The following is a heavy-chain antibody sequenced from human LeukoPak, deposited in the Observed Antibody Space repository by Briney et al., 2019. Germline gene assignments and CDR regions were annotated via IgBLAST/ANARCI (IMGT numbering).Heavy chain of an antibody. CDR3: AAGLWFGEYIFDY. Sequence: SVKVSCKASGGTFSSYAISWVRQAPGQGLEWMGGIIPIFGTANYAQKFQGRVTITTDESTSTAYMELSSLRSEETAVYYCAAGLWFGEYIFDYWGQGTLVTVSS. CDR1: GGTFSSYA. V-gene: IGHV1-69*05. CDR2: IIPIFGTA. D-gene: IGHD3-10*01. J-gene: IGHJ4*02.